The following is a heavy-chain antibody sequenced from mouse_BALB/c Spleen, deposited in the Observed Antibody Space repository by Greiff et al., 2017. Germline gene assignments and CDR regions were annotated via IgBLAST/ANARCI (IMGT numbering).Heavy chain of an antibody. CDR3: ARGATTVVAFDY. D-gene: IGHD1-1*01. V-gene: IGHV1-4*01. Sequence: VQLQQSGAELARPGASVKMSCKASGYTFTSYTMHWVKQRPGQGLEWIGYINPSSGYTNYNQKFKDKATLTADKSSSTAYMQLSSLTSEDSAVYYCARGATTVVAFDYWGQGTTLTVSS. J-gene: IGHJ2*01. CDR1: GYTFTSYT. CDR2: INPSSGYT.